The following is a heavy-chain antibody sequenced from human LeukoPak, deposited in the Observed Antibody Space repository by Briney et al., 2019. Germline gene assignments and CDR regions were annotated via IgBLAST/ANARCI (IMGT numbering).Heavy chain of an antibody. CDR2: IYWNDDK. J-gene: IGHJ3*02. CDR3: AHSQVFSYGSFHDAYDI. Sequence: SGPTLVNPTQTLTLTCTFSGFSLSTSGVGVGWIRQPPGKALEWLALIYWNDDKRYSPSLKSRLTITKDTSKNQVVLTMTNMDPVDTATYYCAHSQVFSYGSFHDAYDIWGLGMLVTVSS. CDR1: GFSLSTSGVG. D-gene: IGHD5-18*01. V-gene: IGHV2-5*01.